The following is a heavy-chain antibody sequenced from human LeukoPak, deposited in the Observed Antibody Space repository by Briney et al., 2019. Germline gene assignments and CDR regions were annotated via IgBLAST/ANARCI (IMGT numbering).Heavy chain of an antibody. CDR1: GFTFYDSA. J-gene: IGHJ3*02. CDR3: AKVNMVRGVRVNDAFDI. Sequence: GGSLRLSCAASGFTFYDSAMPWVRHAPGTGLEWVSGISWNSGSIGYADSVKGRFTISRDNAKNSLYLQMNSLRAEDTALYYCAKVNMVRGVRVNDAFDIWGQGTMVTVSS. D-gene: IGHD3-10*01. CDR2: ISWNSGSI. V-gene: IGHV3-9*01.